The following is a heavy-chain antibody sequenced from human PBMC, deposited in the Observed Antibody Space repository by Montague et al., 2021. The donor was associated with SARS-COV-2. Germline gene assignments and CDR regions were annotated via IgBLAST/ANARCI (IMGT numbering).Heavy chain of an antibody. CDR3: ARLLRSCTNGVCRTYYYAMDV. V-gene: IGHV4-59*01. D-gene: IGHD2-8*01. CDR2: IYYSGST. Sequence: SETLSLTCTLSGGSISGYYWSWIRQPPGKGLEWIGYIYYSGSTKYNPFLESRVTVSVDRSKNQVSLKLSSVTAADTAVYYCARLLRSCTNGVCRTYYYAMDVWGQGTTVTVSS. CDR1: GGSISGYY. J-gene: IGHJ6*02.